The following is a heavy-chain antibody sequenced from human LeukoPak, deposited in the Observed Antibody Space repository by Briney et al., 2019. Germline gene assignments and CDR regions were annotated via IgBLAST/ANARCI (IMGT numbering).Heavy chain of an antibody. CDR1: GFTFSNYA. Sequence: PGGSLRLSCAASGFTFSNYAMHWVRQAPGKGLEWVAFLSYDGSNKHYAEPVQGRFTISRDNSKNTLYLQMNSLRPEDTAVYYCARARFGHNRGPFDYWGQGILVTVSS. D-gene: IGHD3-16*01. CDR3: ARARFGHNRGPFDY. J-gene: IGHJ4*02. CDR2: LSYDGSNK. V-gene: IGHV3-30-3*01.